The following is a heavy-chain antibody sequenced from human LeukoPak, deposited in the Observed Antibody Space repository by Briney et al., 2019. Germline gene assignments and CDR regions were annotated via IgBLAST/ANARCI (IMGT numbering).Heavy chain of an antibody. V-gene: IGHV3-48*03. CDR2: ISSSGSTI. CDR1: GFTFSSYE. D-gene: IGHD1-26*01. Sequence: GGSLRLSCAASGFTFSSYEMNWVRQAPGKGLEWVSYISSSGSTIYYADSVKGRFTISRDNAKNSLYLQMNSLRAEDTAVYYCARDGGKLLRVFDNTFDYWGQGTLVTVSS. CDR3: ARDGGKLLRVFDNTFDY. J-gene: IGHJ4*02.